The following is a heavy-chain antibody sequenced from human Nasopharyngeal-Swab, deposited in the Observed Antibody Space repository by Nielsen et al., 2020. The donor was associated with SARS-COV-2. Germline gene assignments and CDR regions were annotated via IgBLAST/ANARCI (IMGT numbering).Heavy chain of an antibody. D-gene: IGHD6-19*01. CDR1: GFTVSSNY. V-gene: IGHV3-53*01. CDR2: IYSGGST. J-gene: IGHJ4*02. CDR3: AREGGSSGWYYFDY. Sequence: GESLKISCAAYGFTVSSNYMSWVRQAPGKGLEWVSVIYSGGSTYYADSVKGRFTISRDNSKNTLYLQMNSLRAEDTAVYYCAREGGSSGWYYFDYWGQGTLVTVSS.